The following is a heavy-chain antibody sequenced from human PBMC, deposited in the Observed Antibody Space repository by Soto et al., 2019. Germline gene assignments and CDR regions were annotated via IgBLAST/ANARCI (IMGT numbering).Heavy chain of an antibody. J-gene: IGHJ4*02. Sequence: PGGSLRLSCAASGFTVSNYGVHWVRQDPLKGLEWVAVISYDGSNKYYADSVKGRFKISRDNSKNTLYMQMTRLRADDTALYFCANAWAVSSAWHHFDYWGQGTLVTVSS. V-gene: IGHV3-30*18. CDR1: GFTVSNYG. CDR3: ANAWAVSSAWHHFDY. CDR2: ISYDGSNK. D-gene: IGHD6-19*01.